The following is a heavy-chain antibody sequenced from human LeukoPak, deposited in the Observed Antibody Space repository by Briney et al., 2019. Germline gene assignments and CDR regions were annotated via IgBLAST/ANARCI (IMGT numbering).Heavy chain of an antibody. Sequence: SETLSLTCTVSGGSISSSSYYWGWIRQPPGKGLEWIGSIYYSGSTYSNPSLNSRVTISVDTSKNQFSLKLSSVTAADTAVYYCARSSYYYDSSGYPSPLDYWGQGTLVTVSS. J-gene: IGHJ4*02. CDR3: ARSSYYYDSSGYPSPLDY. D-gene: IGHD3-22*01. CDR1: GGSISSSSYY. V-gene: IGHV4-39*07. CDR2: IYYSGST.